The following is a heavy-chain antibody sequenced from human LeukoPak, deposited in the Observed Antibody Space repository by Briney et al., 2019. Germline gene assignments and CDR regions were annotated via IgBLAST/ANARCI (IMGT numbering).Heavy chain of an antibody. CDR3: AKVRYGVSYFDY. J-gene: IGHJ4*02. V-gene: IGHV3-23*01. CDR2: ISGSGGST. CDR1: GFTFSTYA. Sequence: GGSLRLSCAASGFTFSTYAMSWVRQAPGKGLEWVSAISGSGGSTYYADSVKGRFTISRDNSKNTLYLQMNSLRAEDTAVYYCAKVRYGVSYFDYWGQGTLVTVSS. D-gene: IGHD3-3*01.